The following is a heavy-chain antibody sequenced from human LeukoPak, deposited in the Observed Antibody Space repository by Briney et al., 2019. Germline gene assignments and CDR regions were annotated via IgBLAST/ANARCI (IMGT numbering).Heavy chain of an antibody. D-gene: IGHD6-13*01. CDR3: ARAPRNSSTMLDF. Sequence: WASVKFSCKASGYTFTSYWIQWVRQAPGQGLEWMGLINPDGGSTAYAHRFQGRVIMTRDTSTSTAYMDLSSLRSEDTAVYHCARAPRNSSTMLDFWGQGTLVTISS. CDR1: GYTFTSYW. CDR2: INPDGGST. J-gene: IGHJ4*02. V-gene: IGHV1-46*01.